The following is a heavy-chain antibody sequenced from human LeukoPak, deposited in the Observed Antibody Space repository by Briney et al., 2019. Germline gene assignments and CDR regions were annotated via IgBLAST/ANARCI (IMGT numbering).Heavy chain of an antibody. CDR1: GYTFTGYY. V-gene: IGHV1-2*02. CDR3: ARGFDSLDY. J-gene: IGHJ4*02. CDR2: FNPNSGGT. D-gene: IGHD3-22*01. Sequence: ASVKVSCKASGYTFTGYYMHWVRQAPGHGFEWLRWFNPNSGGTNYAQKFQGRVTMTRDTSISTAYMELNRLRSDDTAVYYCARGFDSLDYWGQGTLVTVSS.